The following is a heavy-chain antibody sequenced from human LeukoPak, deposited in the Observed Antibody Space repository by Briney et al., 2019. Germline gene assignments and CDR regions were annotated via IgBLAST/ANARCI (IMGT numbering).Heavy chain of an antibody. CDR1: GFSLSSYW. CDR3: ATHLNWAWDN. CDR2: IKQDGSEK. J-gene: IGHJ4*02. D-gene: IGHD7-27*01. V-gene: IGHV3-7*01. Sequence: GGSLRLSCAASGFSLSSYWMSWLRQAPGKGLEWVANIKQDGSEKDYVDSVKGRFTISRDNAKKSVYLQMNSLRAEDTAVYYCATHLNWAWDNWGQGTLVIVAS.